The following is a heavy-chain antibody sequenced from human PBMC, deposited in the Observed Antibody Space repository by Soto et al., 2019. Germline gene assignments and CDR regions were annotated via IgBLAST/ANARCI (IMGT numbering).Heavy chain of an antibody. V-gene: IGHV3-30*18. J-gene: IGHJ4*02. D-gene: IGHD2-21*02. Sequence: QVQLVESGGGVVQPGRSLRLSCAASGFTFSSYGMHWVRQAPGKGLEWVAVISYDGSNKYYADSVKGRFTISRDNSKNTLYLQMNSLRAEDTAVYYCAKEWPAYCGGDCYRVIDYWGQGTLVTVSS. CDR1: GFTFSSYG. CDR3: AKEWPAYCGGDCYRVIDY. CDR2: ISYDGSNK.